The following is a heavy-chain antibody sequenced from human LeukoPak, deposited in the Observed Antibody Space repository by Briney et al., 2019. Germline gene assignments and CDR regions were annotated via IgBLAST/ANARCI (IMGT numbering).Heavy chain of an antibody. Sequence: SETLSLTCAVYGGSFSGYYWSWIRQPPGKGLEWIGEINHSGSTNYNPSLKSRVTISVDTSKNQFSLKLSSVTAADTAVYYCARTYDYSNYVYFQHWGQGTLVTVSS. CDR2: INHSGST. J-gene: IGHJ1*01. CDR3: ARTYDYSNYVYFQH. D-gene: IGHD4-11*01. CDR1: GGSFSGYY. V-gene: IGHV4-34*01.